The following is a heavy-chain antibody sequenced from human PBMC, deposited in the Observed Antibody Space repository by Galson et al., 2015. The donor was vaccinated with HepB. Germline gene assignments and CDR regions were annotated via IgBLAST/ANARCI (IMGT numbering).Heavy chain of an antibody. D-gene: IGHD3-22*01. J-gene: IGHJ6*03. Sequence: SLRLACADSAFNVHGPAMSGVRQAPGKGLGWVSAVSGSGGSTYYADSVKGRFTISRDNSKNTLYLQMNSLRAEDTAVYYCASLFTPPLYDSSGYYYMDVWGKGTTVTVSS. CDR2: VSGSGGST. V-gene: IGHV3-23*01. CDR1: AFNVHGPA. CDR3: ASLFTPPLYDSSGYYYMDV.